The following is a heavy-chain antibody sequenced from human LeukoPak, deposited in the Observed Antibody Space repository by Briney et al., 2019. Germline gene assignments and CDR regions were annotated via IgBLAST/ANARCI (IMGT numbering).Heavy chain of an antibody. CDR2: IHSSGNT. CDR1: GYSISSGYY. V-gene: IGHV4-38-2*02. Sequence: SATLSLTCTVSGYSISSGYYWGWIRQPPGKRLEWVGSIHSSGNTYYNPTLKSRVTISVDTSKNQFSLNLTSVTAADAAVYYCARDLGYSGFDWAPWGQGTLVPVSS. CDR3: ARDLGYSGFDWAP. D-gene: IGHD5-12*01. J-gene: IGHJ5*02.